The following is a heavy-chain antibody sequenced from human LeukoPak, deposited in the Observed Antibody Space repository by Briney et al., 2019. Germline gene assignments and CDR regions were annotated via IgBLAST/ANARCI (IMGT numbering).Heavy chain of an antibody. Sequence: ASVKVSCKASGYTLTSYYMHWVRQAPGQGLEWMGIINPSGGSTSYAQKFQGRVTMTRDMSTSTVYMELSSLRSEDTAVYYCARGGATFDSYYYMDVWGKGTTVTVSS. J-gene: IGHJ6*03. V-gene: IGHV1-46*01. CDR1: GYTLTSYY. CDR3: ARGGATFDSYYYMDV. CDR2: INPSGGST. D-gene: IGHD1-26*01.